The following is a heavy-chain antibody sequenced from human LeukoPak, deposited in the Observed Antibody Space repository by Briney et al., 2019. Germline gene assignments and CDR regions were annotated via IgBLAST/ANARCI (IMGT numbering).Heavy chain of an antibody. CDR3: ARTGSTGGY. CDR2: IHYSGST. J-gene: IGHJ4*02. Sequence: PSETLSLTCTVSGGSVSGGSYYCSWSRQSPGKGLEWIGYIHYSGSTVYNPSLKSRVTMSIDTSKNQFSLNLSSVTAADTAVYYCARTGSTGGYWGQRTLVTVSS. D-gene: IGHD1-1*01. CDR1: GGSVSGGSYY. V-gene: IGHV4-61*01.